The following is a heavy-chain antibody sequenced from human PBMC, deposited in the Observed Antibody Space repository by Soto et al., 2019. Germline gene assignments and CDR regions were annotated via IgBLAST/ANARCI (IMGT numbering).Heavy chain of an antibody. D-gene: IGHD3-3*01. V-gene: IGHV1-18*01. CDR1: GYTFTTYG. Sequence: QVQLVHSGTEVQKPGASVKVSCKTSGYTFTTYGIHWVRQAPGQGLEWMGWISGYNGNTNYAQKVQDRVTMTTDTSRSIGYMELRSLTFEDTAVYYCARGAHGSGYGVYWGQGTLVTVSS. CDR3: ARGAHGSGYGVY. J-gene: IGHJ4*02. CDR2: ISGYNGNT.